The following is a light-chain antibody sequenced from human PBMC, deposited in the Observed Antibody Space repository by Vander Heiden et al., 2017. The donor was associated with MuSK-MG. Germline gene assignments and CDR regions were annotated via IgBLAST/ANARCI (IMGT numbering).Light chain of an antibody. CDR3: QARDRSTYG. CDR1: RLGDKY. Sequence: SYDLAQPPSVSVSPGQTASVTCSGDRLGDKYVFWYQQKPGQSPVMVIYQDSKRPSGIPDRFSGSNSGNTATLTISGTQGVDEAYYYCQARDRSTYGFGTGTKVTIL. CDR2: QDS. J-gene: IGLJ1*01. V-gene: IGLV3-1*01.